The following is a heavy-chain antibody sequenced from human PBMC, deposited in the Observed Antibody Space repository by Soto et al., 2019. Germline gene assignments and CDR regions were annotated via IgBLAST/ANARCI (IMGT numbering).Heavy chain of an antibody. CDR1: GFTVSSNY. CDR2: IYSGGST. D-gene: IGHD3-22*01. CDR3: ARLAIVVVKPLSYYFDY. Sequence: EVQLVESGGGLVQPGGSLRLSCAASGFTVSSNYMSWVRQAPGKGLEWVSVIYSGGSTYYADSVKGRFTISRDNSKNTLYLQMNSLRAEDTAVYYCARLAIVVVKPLSYYFDYWGQGTLVTVSS. V-gene: IGHV3-66*04. J-gene: IGHJ4*02.